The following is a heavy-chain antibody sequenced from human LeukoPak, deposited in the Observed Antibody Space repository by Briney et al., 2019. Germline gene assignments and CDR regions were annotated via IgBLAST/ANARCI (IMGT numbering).Heavy chain of an antibody. CDR3: TRTSSGSNPFDY. CDR2: INSDATNT. Sequence: GGSLRLSCAASGFTFSHYWMRWVRQVPGKGLVWVSRINSDATNTGYADSVKGRFTISRDNAENTLYLQMSSLRPEDTAVYYCTRTSSGSNPFDYWGQGTLVTVSS. CDR1: GFTFSHYW. V-gene: IGHV3-74*01. J-gene: IGHJ4*02. D-gene: IGHD1-26*01.